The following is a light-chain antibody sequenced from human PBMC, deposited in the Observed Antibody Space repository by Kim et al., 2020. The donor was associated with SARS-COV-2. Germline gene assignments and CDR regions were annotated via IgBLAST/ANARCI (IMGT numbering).Light chain of an antibody. CDR1: QSVTSSF. CDR2: AAS. CDR3: QQYGSSPWT. J-gene: IGKJ5*01. Sequence: EIVLTQSPGALSLSPGDRATLSCRASQSVTSSFLAWYQQTPGQAPKLLIFAASGRAPAIPDRFSGSGSGTDFTLTISRLEPEDFAVYYCQQYGSSPWTFGQGTRLEIK. V-gene: IGKV3-20*01.